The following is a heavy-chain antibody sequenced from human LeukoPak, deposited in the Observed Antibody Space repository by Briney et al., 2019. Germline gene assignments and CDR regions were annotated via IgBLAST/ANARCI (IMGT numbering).Heavy chain of an antibody. J-gene: IGHJ1*01. CDR1: GGSLSGYY. Sequence: SETLSLTCAVHGGSLSGYYWSWLRQPPANGLAWIGEINHSGSTNYNPSLKSRVTISVDTSKNQFSLKLSSVTAADTAVYYCARGYDSSGYYYRGYFQHWGQGTLVTVSS. CDR2: INHSGST. D-gene: IGHD3-22*01. V-gene: IGHV4-34*01. CDR3: ARGYDSSGYYYRGYFQH.